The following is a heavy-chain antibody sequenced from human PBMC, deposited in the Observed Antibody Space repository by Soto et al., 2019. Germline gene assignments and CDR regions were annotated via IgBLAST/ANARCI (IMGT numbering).Heavy chain of an antibody. D-gene: IGHD2-21*01. V-gene: IGHV3-23*01. CDR3: ARRVVGSTSRPDYWYFDL. CDR1: GFTFINYA. J-gene: IGHJ2*01. CDR2: ISGGGDAT. Sequence: EVQLLESGGDSVQPGGSVRLSCAGSGFTFINYAMNWVRQAPGKGLEWVSTISGGGDATFFADSVRGRFTFSRDNSNNTITLQMNSLGFDDTAVYYFARRVVGSTSRPDYWYFDLWGRGTLVTVSS.